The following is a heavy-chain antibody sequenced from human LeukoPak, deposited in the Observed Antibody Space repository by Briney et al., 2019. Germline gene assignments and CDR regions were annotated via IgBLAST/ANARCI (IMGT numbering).Heavy chain of an antibody. CDR3: ARDSVDTAMVRDDWFDP. V-gene: IGHV1-69*13. D-gene: IGHD5-18*01. CDR2: IIPIFGTA. CDR1: GGTFSSYA. Sequence: SVKVSCKASGGTFSSYAISWVRQAPGQGLEWMGGIIPIFGTANYAQKFQGRVTITADESTSTAYMELRSLRSDDTAVYYCARDSVDTAMVRDDWFDPWGQGTLVTVSS. J-gene: IGHJ5*02.